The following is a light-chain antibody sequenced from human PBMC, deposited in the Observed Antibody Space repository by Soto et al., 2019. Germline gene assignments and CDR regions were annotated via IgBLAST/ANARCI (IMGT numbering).Light chain of an antibody. CDR2: GAS. CDR3: QQYNNWWT. Sequence: EIVMTQSPATLSVSPGERATLSCRASQSVSSSLAWYQQKPGQAPRLLIYGASTRATGIPARFSGSGSETESTLTISSLQSEDFAVYYCQQYNNWWTFGQGTKVEIK. J-gene: IGKJ1*01. V-gene: IGKV3-15*01. CDR1: QSVSSS.